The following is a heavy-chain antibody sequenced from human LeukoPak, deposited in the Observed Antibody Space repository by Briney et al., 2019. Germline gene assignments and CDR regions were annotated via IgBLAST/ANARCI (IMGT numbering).Heavy chain of an antibody. Sequence: GGSLRLSCAASRFSFSSYGMHWVRQAPGKGLEWVAYLQYDRTNVQYADSVRGRFTISRDNSKNILYLQMNSLRAEDTAVYYCARAGRLSSSSLWDYYYYYYMDVWGTGTTVTVSS. J-gene: IGHJ6*03. CDR1: RFSFSSYG. V-gene: IGHV3-30*02. CDR2: LQYDRTNV. D-gene: IGHD6-6*01. CDR3: ARAGRLSSSSLWDYYYYYYMDV.